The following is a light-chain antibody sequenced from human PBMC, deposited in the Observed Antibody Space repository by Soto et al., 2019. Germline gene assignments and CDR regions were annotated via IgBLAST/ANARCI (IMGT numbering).Light chain of an antibody. CDR2: DVS. CDR1: QSVRDS. J-gene: IGKJ5*01. V-gene: IGKV3-11*01. Sequence: EIVLTQSPATLSLSPGERATLSCRASQSVRDSLIWYQQQPGQAPRLLIYDVSNRATGIPARFSGSGSGTDFTVTISSLEPEDVAVYYCQQRYSWPITFGQGTRLEIK. CDR3: QQRYSWPIT.